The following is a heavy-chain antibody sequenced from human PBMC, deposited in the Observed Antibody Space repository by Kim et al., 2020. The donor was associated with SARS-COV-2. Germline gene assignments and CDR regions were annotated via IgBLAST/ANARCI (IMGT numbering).Heavy chain of an antibody. CDR2: ISGSGANT. CDR1: GFTFSSSA. Sequence: GGSLRLSCAASGFTFSSSAMNWVRQAPGKGLEWVSGISGSGANTFYSDSVKGRFTISRDNSKNTISLHMNSLRAEDTAVYFCAKSADDFWSGFPSLYFDNWGQGTLVTVSS. J-gene: IGHJ4*02. V-gene: IGHV3-23*01. CDR3: AKSADDFWSGFPSLYFDN. D-gene: IGHD3-3*01.